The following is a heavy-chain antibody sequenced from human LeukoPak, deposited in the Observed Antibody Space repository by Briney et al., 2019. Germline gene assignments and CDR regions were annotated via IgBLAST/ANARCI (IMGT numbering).Heavy chain of an antibody. Sequence: GGSLRLSCAASGFTFSIYGMHWVRQAPGKGLEWVAVIWYDGSNKYYADSVKGRFTISRDNSKNTLYLQMNSLRAEDTAVYYCARERSTLHFDYWGQGTLVTVSS. CDR3: ARERSTLHFDY. D-gene: IGHD2-15*01. V-gene: IGHV3-33*01. CDR2: IWYDGSNK. CDR1: GFTFSIYG. J-gene: IGHJ4*02.